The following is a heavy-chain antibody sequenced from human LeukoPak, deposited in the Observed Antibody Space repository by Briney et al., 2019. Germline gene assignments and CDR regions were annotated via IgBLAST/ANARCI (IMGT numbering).Heavy chain of an antibody. Sequence: GGSLRLSCTASGFRFSSYAMNWVRQAPGKGLEWVSVISGGGSSTNYVDSVKGRFTISRQNSKNTLYLQMNRLRAEDPSVSYCAHTESYYFDSGMVSWGQGALVTVSS. D-gene: IGHD3-22*01. CDR1: GFRFSSYA. J-gene: IGHJ5*02. CDR3: AHTESYYFDSGMVS. CDR2: ISGGGSST. V-gene: IGHV3-23*01.